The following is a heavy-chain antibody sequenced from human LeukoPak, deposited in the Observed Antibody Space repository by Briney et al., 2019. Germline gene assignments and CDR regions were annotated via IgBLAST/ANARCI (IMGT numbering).Heavy chain of an antibody. V-gene: IGHV4-34*01. J-gene: IGHJ4*02. CDR3: ARGGGKKYSYGYSDC. CDR1: GGSFSGYY. D-gene: IGHD5-18*01. Sequence: SETLSLTCAVYGGSFSGYYWSWIRQPPGKGLEWIGEINHSGSTNYNPSLKSRVTISVDTSKNQFSLKLSSVTAADTAVYYCARGGGKKYSYGYSDCWGQGTLVTVSS. CDR2: INHSGST.